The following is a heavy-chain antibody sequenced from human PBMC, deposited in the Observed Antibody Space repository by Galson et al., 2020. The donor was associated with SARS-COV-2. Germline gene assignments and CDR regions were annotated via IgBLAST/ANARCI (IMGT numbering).Heavy chain of an antibody. J-gene: IGHJ5*01. V-gene: IGHV4-30-4*01. CDR3: ARDWQSSSWDDWFYS. CDR2: IYYSGST. CDR1: GGSISSGDYY. Sequence: SEPLSLTCTLSGGSISSGDYYWSWIRQHPGKGLEWIGSIYYSGSTYYNPSLKSRVTISVHTSKNQFSLKLSSVTAADTAVYYCARDWQSSSWDDWFYSWGQVTLVTVSS. D-gene: IGHD6-13*01.